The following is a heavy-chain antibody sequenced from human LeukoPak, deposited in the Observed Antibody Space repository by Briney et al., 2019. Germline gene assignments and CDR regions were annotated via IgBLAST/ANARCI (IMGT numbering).Heavy chain of an antibody. CDR1: GFTFSSYG. CDR3: AKLGPYCSSTSCWYYFDY. D-gene: IGHD2-2*01. J-gene: IGHJ4*02. V-gene: IGHV3-33*06. Sequence: GRSLRLSCAASGFTFSSYGMHWVRQAPGKGLEWVEVIGYDGSNKYYADSVKGRFTISRDNSKNTLYLQMNSLRAEDTAVYYCAKLGPYCSSTSCWYYFDYWGQGTLVTVSS. CDR2: IGYDGSNK.